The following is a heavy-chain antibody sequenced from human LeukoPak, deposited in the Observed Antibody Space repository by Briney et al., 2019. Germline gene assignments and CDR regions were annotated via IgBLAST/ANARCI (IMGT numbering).Heavy chain of an antibody. J-gene: IGHJ3*02. D-gene: IGHD3-10*01. Sequence: SETLSLTCAVYGESFSGYYWNWIRQPPGKGLEWIGEINHSGSTTNHNPSLKSRVTMSVDTSKNQFSLNLSSVTAADTAVYYCARRRGDYGSGELNIWGQGTMVTVSS. V-gene: IGHV4-34*01. CDR2: INHSGSTT. CDR1: GESFSGYY. CDR3: ARRRGDYGSGELNI.